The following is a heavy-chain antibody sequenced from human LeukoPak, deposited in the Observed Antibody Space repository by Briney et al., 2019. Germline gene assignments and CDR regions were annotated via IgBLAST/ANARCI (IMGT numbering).Heavy chain of an antibody. Sequence: SSETLSLTCTVSGDSISGSSFYWGWIRQSPGKGLEWIGSIYYTGSTYYSPSLESRVTISVDTSKNQFSLKLTSVTAADTAVYYCARPRQHYSGGACDMRGQGTMVTVSS. D-gene: IGHD2-15*01. CDR1: GDSISGSSFY. CDR3: ARPRQHYSGGACDM. CDR2: IYYTGST. J-gene: IGHJ3*02. V-gene: IGHV4-39*01.